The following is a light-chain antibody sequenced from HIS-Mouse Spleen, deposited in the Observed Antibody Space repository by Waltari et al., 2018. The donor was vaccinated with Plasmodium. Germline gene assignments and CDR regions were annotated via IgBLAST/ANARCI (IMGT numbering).Light chain of an antibody. Sequence: SYELTQPLSVSVALGQPARHTGGGNNIGSQNGHWYQQKPGQAPVLVIYRDSNRPSGIPERFSGSNSGNTATLTISRAQAGDEADYYCQVWDSSTVVFGGGTKLTVL. CDR1: NIGSQN. CDR3: QVWDSSTVV. J-gene: IGLJ2*01. CDR2: RDS. V-gene: IGLV3-9*01.